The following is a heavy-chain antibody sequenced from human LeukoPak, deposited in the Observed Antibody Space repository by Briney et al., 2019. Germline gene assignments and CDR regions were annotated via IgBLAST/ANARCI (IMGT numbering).Heavy chain of an antibody. V-gene: IGHV4-39*07. J-gene: IGHJ3*02. CDR3: ASTRGYVWGSYRYTHAFDI. CDR1: GGSISSSSYN. D-gene: IGHD3-16*02. Sequence: PSETLSLTCTVSGGSISSSSYNWGWIRQPPGKGLEWIGSVYYSGSIYYNPSLKSRVTISVDTSKNQFSLKLSSVTAADTAVYYCASTRGYVWGSYRYTHAFDIWGQGTMVTVSS. CDR2: VYYSGSI.